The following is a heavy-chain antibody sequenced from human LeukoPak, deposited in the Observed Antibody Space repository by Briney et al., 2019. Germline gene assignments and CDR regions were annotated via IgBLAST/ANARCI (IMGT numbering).Heavy chain of an antibody. V-gene: IGHV3-48*03. CDR1: GFTFSSYE. D-gene: IGHD2-2*01. J-gene: IGHJ6*02. CDR2: ISGSGRTI. Sequence: GGSLRFSCAASGFTFSSYEMNWFRQVPGKGREWFSYISGSGRTIYYADSVKGRFTISRDNAKNSLYLQMNSLRAEDTAVYYCARARCSSTSCYRGYYGMDVWGQGTTVTVSS. CDR3: ARARCSSTSCYRGYYGMDV.